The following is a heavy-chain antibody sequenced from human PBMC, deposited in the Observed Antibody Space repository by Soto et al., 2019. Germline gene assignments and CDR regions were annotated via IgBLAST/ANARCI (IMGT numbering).Heavy chain of an antibody. J-gene: IGHJ6*02. D-gene: IGHD3-10*01. Sequence: PSETLSLTCTVSGGSISSYYWSWIRQPPGKGLEWIGYIYYSGSTNYNPSLKSRVTISVDTSKNQFSLKLSSVTAADTAVYYCARDNVVLWFGELHRYGMDVWGQGTTVTVAS. CDR3: ARDNVVLWFGELHRYGMDV. V-gene: IGHV4-59*01. CDR1: GGSISSYY. CDR2: IYYSGST.